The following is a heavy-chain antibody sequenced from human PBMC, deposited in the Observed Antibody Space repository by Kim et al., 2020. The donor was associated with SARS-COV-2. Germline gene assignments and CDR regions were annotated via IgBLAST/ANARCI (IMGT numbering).Heavy chain of an antibody. CDR3: AKDMGYSSSWYGTSICPHMDV. Sequence: GGSLRLSCAASGFTFDDYAMHWVRQAPGKGLEWVSCISWNSGSICYADSVKGRFTISRDNAKNSLYLQMNSLRAEDTALYYCAKDMGYSSSWYGTSICPHMDVWGKGTTVTVSS. J-gene: IGHJ6*03. CDR2: ISWNSGSI. V-gene: IGHV3-9*01. D-gene: IGHD6-13*01. CDR1: GFTFDDYA.